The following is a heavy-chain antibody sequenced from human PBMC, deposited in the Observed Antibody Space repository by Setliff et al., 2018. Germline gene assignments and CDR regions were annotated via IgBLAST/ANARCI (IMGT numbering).Heavy chain of an antibody. J-gene: IGHJ6*04. CDR3: ARSYNFWSGPALDV. CDR1: GFSFSSYG. CDR2: IQFDGGDK. Sequence: PGGSLRLSCATSGFSFSSYGIHRVRQAPGKGLEWVAFIQFDGGDKYYADSVKGRFTVSRDNAQNSLYLQMNSLRAEDTAVYYCARSYNFWSGPALDVWGKGTTVTVSS. D-gene: IGHD3-3*01. V-gene: IGHV3-30*02.